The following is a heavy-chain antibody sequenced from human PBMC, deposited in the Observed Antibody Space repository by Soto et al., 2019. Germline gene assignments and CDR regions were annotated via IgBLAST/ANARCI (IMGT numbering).Heavy chain of an antibody. J-gene: IGHJ6*01. D-gene: IGHD3-3*01. CDR1: GFTCGSYG. CDR3: AIGLELEDYFHGMDA. V-gene: IGHV3-33*01. Sequence: QVHLVESGGGVDQPGRSLRLSCEASGFTCGSYGMFWIRQAPGTGLEWVAVIWFDGSYKYYADSVKGRFTISRDNSNNTVYLHMSSLRAEHSAVYYCAIGLELEDYFHGMDAWGQGTTVTVSS. CDR2: IWFDGSYK.